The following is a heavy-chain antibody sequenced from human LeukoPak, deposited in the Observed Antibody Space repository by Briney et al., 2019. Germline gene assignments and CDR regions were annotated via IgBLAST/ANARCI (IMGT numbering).Heavy chain of an antibody. V-gene: IGHV3-23*01. CDR2: ISGSGGST. Sequence: GGSLRLSCAASGFTFSSYAMSWVRQAPGKGLEWVSAISGSGGSTDYADSVKGRFTISRDNSKNTLYLQMNSLRVEDTAVYYCARGSAMVTTYRGGNWFDPWGQGTLVTVSS. D-gene: IGHD5-18*01. CDR1: GFTFSSYA. J-gene: IGHJ5*02. CDR3: ARGSAMVTTYRGGNWFDP.